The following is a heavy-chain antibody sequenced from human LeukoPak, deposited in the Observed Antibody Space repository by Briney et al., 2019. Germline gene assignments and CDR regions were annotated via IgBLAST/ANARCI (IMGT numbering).Heavy chain of an antibody. CDR3: ARDPTKYNWNDYPPSYYFDY. CDR1: GFTFSSFE. J-gene: IGHJ4*02. Sequence: GGSLRLSCAASGFTFSSFEMNWVRQAPGKGLEWVSYISISGSTIYYADSVKGRFTISRDNAKNSLYLQMNSLRAEDTAVYYCARDPTKYNWNDYPPSYYFDYWGQGTLVTVSS. CDR2: ISISGSTI. V-gene: IGHV3-48*03. D-gene: IGHD1-1*01.